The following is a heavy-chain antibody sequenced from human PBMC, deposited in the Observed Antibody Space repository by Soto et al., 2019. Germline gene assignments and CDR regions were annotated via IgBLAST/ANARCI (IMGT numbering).Heavy chain of an antibody. D-gene: IGHD2-15*01. CDR2: ISYDGSNK. CDR3: ERDHIVVVVAAPRSYFDY. J-gene: IGHJ4*02. CDR1: GFTFSSYA. Sequence: QVQLVESGGGVVQPGRSLRLSCAASGFTFSSYAMHWVRQAPGKGLEWVAVISYDGSNKYYADSVKGRFTISRDNSKNSLYRQMNSLRAEDTAVYYCERDHIVVVVAAPRSYFDYWGQGALVTVSS. V-gene: IGHV3-30-3*01.